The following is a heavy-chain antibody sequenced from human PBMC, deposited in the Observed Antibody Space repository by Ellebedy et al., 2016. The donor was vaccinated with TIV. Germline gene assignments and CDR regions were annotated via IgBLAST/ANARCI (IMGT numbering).Heavy chain of an antibody. CDR2: VSESGSA. CDR3: ARDLEAAAGTSRCFDC. CDR1: GFRLRNYA. Sequence: GESLKISXAASGFRLRNYAMSWVRQAPGEGLHWVAAVSESGSAYYADSVKGRFTISRDNSRNILYLQMNSLRAEDTALYYCARDLEAAAGTSRCFDCWGQGTLVTVSS. J-gene: IGHJ4*02. D-gene: IGHD6-13*01. V-gene: IGHV3-23*01.